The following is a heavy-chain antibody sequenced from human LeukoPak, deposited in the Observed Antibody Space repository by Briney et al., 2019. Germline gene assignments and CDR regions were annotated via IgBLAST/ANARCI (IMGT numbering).Heavy chain of an antibody. D-gene: IGHD5-12*01. CDR2: IWYDGSNK. Sequence: PGGSLRLSCAASGFTFSSYGMHWVRQALGKGLKWVAVIWYDGSNKYYADSVKGRFTISRDNSKNTLYLQTNSLRAEDTAVYYCAKDQDVATTATFDYWGQGTLVTVFS. CDR3: AKDQDVATTATFDY. CDR1: GFTFSSYG. V-gene: IGHV3-33*06. J-gene: IGHJ4*02.